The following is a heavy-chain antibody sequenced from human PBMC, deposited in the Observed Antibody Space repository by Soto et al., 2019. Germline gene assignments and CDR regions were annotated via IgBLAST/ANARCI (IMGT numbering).Heavy chain of an antibody. CDR1: GFTFSSYA. Sequence: GGSLRLSCAASGFTFSSYAMHWVRQAPGKGLEWVGFIWYDGSNTFYAESVKGRFTISRDNSKNTVYLQINALRAEDTAVYYCAIDFSMVIVAPGYWCQGTLRTLS. CDR2: IWYDGSNT. D-gene: IGHD5-12*01. J-gene: IGHJ4*02. CDR3: AIDFSMVIVAPGY. V-gene: IGHV3-30*02.